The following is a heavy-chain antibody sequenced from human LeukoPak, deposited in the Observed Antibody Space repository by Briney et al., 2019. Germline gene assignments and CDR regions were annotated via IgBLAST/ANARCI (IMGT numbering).Heavy chain of an antibody. Sequence: PGGSLRLSCAASGFTFDDYAMHWVRQAPGKGLEWDSGISWNSGSIGYADSVKGRFTISRDNAKNSLYLQMNSLRAEDTALYYCAKGLAPYSSGPDAFDIWGQGTMVTVSS. CDR2: ISWNSGSI. CDR3: AKGLAPYSSGPDAFDI. CDR1: GFTFDDYA. V-gene: IGHV3-9*01. D-gene: IGHD6-19*01. J-gene: IGHJ3*02.